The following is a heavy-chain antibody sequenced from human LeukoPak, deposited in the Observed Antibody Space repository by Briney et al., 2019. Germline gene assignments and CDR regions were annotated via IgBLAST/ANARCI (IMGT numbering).Heavy chain of an antibody. V-gene: IGHV3-21*01. D-gene: IGHD5-18*01. J-gene: IGHJ4*02. Sequence: PGGSLRLSCAASGFTFSSYSMHWVRQAPGKGLEWVSSISTTTYTYYADSVKGRFTISRDNAKNSLYLQMNSLRADDSGVYYCATEHSYGYDYWGQGVLVTVSS. CDR1: GFTFSSYS. CDR3: ATEHSYGYDY. CDR2: ISTTTYT.